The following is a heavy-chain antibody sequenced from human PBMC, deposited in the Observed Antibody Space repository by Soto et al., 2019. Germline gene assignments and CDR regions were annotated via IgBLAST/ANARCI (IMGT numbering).Heavy chain of an antibody. Sequence: SETLSLTCDVSGYSLNSGYYRGWVRQSPGKGLEWIGSIHHGGSPLYNPSLKGRIAISMDTSKNQVSLNLSSATAADTGIYYCARGWTEVATAYWGQGTQLTASS. CDR3: ARGWTEVATAY. CDR1: GYSLNSGYY. J-gene: IGHJ4*02. D-gene: IGHD2-21*02. CDR2: IHHGGSP. V-gene: IGHV4-38-2*01.